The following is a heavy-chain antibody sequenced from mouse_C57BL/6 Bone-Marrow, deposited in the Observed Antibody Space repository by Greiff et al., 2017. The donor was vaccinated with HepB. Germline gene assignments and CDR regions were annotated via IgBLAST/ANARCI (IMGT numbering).Heavy chain of an antibody. V-gene: IGHV15-2*01. D-gene: IGHD1-1*01. CDR3: ARRGYGSSYDWYFDV. J-gene: IGHJ1*03. CDR2: ILPSIGRT. Sequence: VQLQQSGSELRSPGSSVKLSCKDFDSEVFPIAYMSWVRQKPGHGFEWIGGILPSIGRTIYGEKFEDKATLDADTLSNTAYLELNSLTSEDSAIYYCARRGYGSSYDWYFDVWGTGTTLTVSS. CDR1: DSEVFPIAY.